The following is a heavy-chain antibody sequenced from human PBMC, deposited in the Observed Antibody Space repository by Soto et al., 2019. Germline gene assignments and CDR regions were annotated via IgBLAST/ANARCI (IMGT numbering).Heavy chain of an antibody. D-gene: IGHD3-10*01. CDR3: TTVDLQAMVRGVISRFDP. V-gene: IGHV4-34*01. J-gene: IGHJ5*02. CDR1: GGSFSGYY. Sequence: PSETLSLTCAVYGGSFSGYYWTWIRQPPGTGLEWIGEINHSGSTNYNPSLKSRVTISVDTSKNQFSLKLTSVTAADTAVYYCTTVDLQAMVRGVISRFDPWGQGTLVTVSS. CDR2: INHSGST.